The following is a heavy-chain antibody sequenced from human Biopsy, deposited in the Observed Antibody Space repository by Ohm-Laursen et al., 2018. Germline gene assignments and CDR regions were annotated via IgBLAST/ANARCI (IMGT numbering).Heavy chain of an antibody. CDR3: ASGDYFDSNGYFWFDP. V-gene: IGHV4-4*07. Sequence: GTLSLTCDVSGGDINNYYWSWIRQPAGKGLEWIGRIYPGGSTNYNPSLKSRVTMSVDTSKKQLSLRLRSVTAADTAMYYCASGDYFDSNGYFWFDPWGQGTLVTVSP. CDR2: IYPGGST. CDR1: GGDINNYY. J-gene: IGHJ5*02. D-gene: IGHD3-22*01.